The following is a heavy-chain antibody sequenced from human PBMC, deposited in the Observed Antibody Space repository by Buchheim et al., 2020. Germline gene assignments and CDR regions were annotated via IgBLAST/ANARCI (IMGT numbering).Heavy chain of an antibody. CDR3: ARDHLYSSGSFDY. D-gene: IGHD6-19*01. Sequence: QVQLVESGGGVVQPGRSLRLSCAASGFTFSSYGMHWVRQAPGKWLEWVAVIWYDGSNKYYADSVKGRFTISRDNSKNTLYLQMNSLRAEDTAVYYCARDHLYSSGSFDYWGQGTL. CDR1: GFTFSSYG. J-gene: IGHJ4*02. CDR2: IWYDGSNK. V-gene: IGHV3-33*01.